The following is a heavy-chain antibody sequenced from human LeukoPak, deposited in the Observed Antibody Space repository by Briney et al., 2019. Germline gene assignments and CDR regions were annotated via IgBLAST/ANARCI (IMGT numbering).Heavy chain of an antibody. D-gene: IGHD2-21*02. V-gene: IGHV3-7*01. CDR2: IKQDASDK. CDR1: GFTFSTYW. J-gene: IGHJ4*02. Sequence: PGGSLRLSCPCSGFTFSTYWMSWVRQAPGKGLEWVAHIKQDASDKYYVNSVRGRFTISRDNAKNSVFLQMNSLRAEDTAVYYCATLLGDTSLYHVVYWGQGTLVTVSS. CDR3: ATLLGDTSLYHVVY.